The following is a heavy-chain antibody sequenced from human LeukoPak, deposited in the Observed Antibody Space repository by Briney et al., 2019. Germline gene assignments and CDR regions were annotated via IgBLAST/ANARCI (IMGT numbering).Heavy chain of an antibody. CDR3: AKSSYSTLLPPLDY. J-gene: IGHJ4*02. V-gene: IGHV3-30*18. D-gene: IGHD4-11*01. CDR1: GFTFSSYG. CDR2: ISYDGSNK. Sequence: GGSLRLSCAASGFTFSSYGMHWVRQAPGKGLEWVAVISYDGSNKYYADSVKGRFTISRDNSKNTLYLQMNSLRAEDTAVYYCAKSSYSTLLPPLDYWGQGTLVTVFS.